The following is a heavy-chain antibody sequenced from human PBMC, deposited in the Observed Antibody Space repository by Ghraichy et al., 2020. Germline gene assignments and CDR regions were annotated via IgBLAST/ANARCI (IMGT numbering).Heavy chain of an antibody. CDR2: IYYSGST. V-gene: IGHV4-59*01. Sequence: SETLSFTCTVSGGSISSYYWSWIRQPPGKGLEWIGYIYYSGSTNYNPSLKSRVTISVDTSKNQFSLKLSSVTAADTAVYYCARDEGRVWSGNLSDTSYYYYYGMDVWGQGTTVTVSS. CDR3: ARDEGRVWSGNLSDTSYYYYYGMDV. D-gene: IGHD3-3*01. J-gene: IGHJ6*02. CDR1: GGSISSYY.